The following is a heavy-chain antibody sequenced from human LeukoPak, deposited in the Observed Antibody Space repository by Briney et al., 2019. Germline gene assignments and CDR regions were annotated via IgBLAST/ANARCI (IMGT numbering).Heavy chain of an antibody. CDR1: GFTFSSYG. D-gene: IGHD4-17*01. CDR3: AKDLSADYGDYAPDY. CDR2: ISYDGSNR. V-gene: IGHV3-30*18. J-gene: IGHJ4*02. Sequence: PGGSLRLSCAASGFTFSSYGMHWVRQAPGKGLEWVAVISYDGSNRYYADSVKGRFTISRDNSKNTLYLQMNRLRAEDTAVYYCAKDLSADYGDYAPDYWGQGTLVTVSS.